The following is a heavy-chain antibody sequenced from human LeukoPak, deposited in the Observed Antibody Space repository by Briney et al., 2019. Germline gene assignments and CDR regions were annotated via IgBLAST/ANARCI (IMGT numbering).Heavy chain of an antibody. V-gene: IGHV4-59*01. Sequence: SETLSLTCTVSGGSISSYYWSWIRQPPGKGLEWIGYIYYSGSTNYNPSLKSRVTISVDTSKNQFSLKLSSVTAADTAVYYCARQVVPAAPVGCWGQGTLVTVSS. CDR1: GGSISSYY. CDR3: ARQVVPAAPVGC. CDR2: IYYSGST. J-gene: IGHJ4*02. D-gene: IGHD2-2*01.